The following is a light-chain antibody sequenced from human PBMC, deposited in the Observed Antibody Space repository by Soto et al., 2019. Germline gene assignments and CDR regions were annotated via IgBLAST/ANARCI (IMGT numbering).Light chain of an antibody. V-gene: IGLV2-23*01. J-gene: IGLJ2*01. CDR1: ASDVGNYNL. CDR3: CSYAGNSAPVV. CDR2: EGS. Sequence: QSVLTQPASVSGSPGQSITISCTGTASDVGNYNLVSWYQQHPGKAPKLMIYEGSKRPSGVSNRFSGSKSGNTASLTISGLQAEDEADYYCCSYAGNSAPVVFGGGTKLTVL.